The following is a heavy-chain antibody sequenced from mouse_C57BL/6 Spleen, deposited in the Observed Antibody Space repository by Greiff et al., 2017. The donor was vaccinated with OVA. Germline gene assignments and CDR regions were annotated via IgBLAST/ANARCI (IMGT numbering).Heavy chain of an antibody. Sequence: VQLQQSGPELVKPGASVKISCKASGYAFSSSWMNWVKQRPGKGLEWIGRIYPGDGDTNYNGKFKGKATLTADKSSSTAYMQLSSLTSEDSAVYFCARSGGKNWYFDVWGTGTTVTVSS. CDR2: IYPGDGDT. J-gene: IGHJ1*03. V-gene: IGHV1-82*01. CDR1: GYAFSSSW. D-gene: IGHD1-1*02. CDR3: ARSGGKNWYFDV.